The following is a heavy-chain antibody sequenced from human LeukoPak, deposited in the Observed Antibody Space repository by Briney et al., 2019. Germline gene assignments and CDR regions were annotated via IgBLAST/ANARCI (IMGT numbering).Heavy chain of an antibody. Sequence: ASVKVSCKASGYTFTSYYMHWVRQAPGQGLEWMGIINPSSTSTSYAQRFQGRVTMTRDTSTSTVYMELSSLRSEDTAVYYCARPIDPSSTSGNFDYWGQGTLVTVSS. CDR1: GYTFTSYY. CDR3: ARPIDPSSTSGNFDY. V-gene: IGHV1-46*01. CDR2: INPSSTST. J-gene: IGHJ4*02. D-gene: IGHD2-2*01.